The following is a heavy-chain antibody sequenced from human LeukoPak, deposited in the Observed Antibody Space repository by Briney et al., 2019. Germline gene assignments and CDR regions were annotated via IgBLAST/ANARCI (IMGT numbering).Heavy chain of an antibody. D-gene: IGHD3-10*01. CDR1: GFTFSRYA. Sequence: PGGSLRLSCAASGFTFSRYAMHWVRQAPGKGLEWVSGISWNSGSIGYADSVKGRFTISRDNAKNSLYLQMNSLRAEDTALYYCAKVYYGSGSYHTGAGFDYWGQGTLVTVSS. CDR2: ISWNSGSI. V-gene: IGHV3-9*01. J-gene: IGHJ4*02. CDR3: AKVYYGSGSYHTGAGFDY.